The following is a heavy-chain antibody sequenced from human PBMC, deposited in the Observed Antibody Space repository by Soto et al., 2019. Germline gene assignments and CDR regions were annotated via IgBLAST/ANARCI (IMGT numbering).Heavy chain of an antibody. CDR2: INHSGST. CDR3: ARAGRSYYYGSGSQSPFDY. V-gene: IGHV4-34*01. D-gene: IGHD3-10*01. CDR1: GGSFRGYY. Sequence: ASETLSLTCAVYGGSFRGYYWSWIRQPRGKGLEWIGEINHSGSTNYNPSLKSRVTISVDTSKNQFSLKLSSVTAADTAVYYCARAGRSYYYGSGSQSPFDYWGQGTLVTVSS. J-gene: IGHJ4*02.